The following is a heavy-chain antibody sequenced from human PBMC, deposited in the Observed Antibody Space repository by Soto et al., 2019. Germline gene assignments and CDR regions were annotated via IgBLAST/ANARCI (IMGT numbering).Heavy chain of an antibody. CDR1: GYTFTSYD. J-gene: IGHJ4*02. CDR2: MNPNSGNT. CDR3: ARVSCSGGSCYPAGPGPFDY. V-gene: IGHV1-8*01. D-gene: IGHD2-15*01. Sequence: ASVKVSCKASGYTFTSYDINWVRQATGQGLEWMGWMNPNSGNTGYAQKFQGRVTKTRNTSISTAYMELSSLRSEDTAVYYCARVSCSGGSCYPAGPGPFDYWGQGTLVTVSS.